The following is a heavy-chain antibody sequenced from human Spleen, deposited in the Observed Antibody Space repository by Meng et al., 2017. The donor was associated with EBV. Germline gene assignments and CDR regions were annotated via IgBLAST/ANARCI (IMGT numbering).Heavy chain of an antibody. Sequence: QVLLVQSGSEVQKSGAAAEISCKASGYTLATYAMNWVRQAPGQGLEWMGWINTNAWNPTYGLGFTGRFVFSLDTRVTTAYLQISSLKAEDTAVYYCARELSSAYCSGGRCYGALYYWGQGTLVTVSS. CDR2: INTNAWNP. CDR1: GYTLATYA. CDR3: ARELSSAYCSGGRCYGALYY. J-gene: IGHJ4*02. D-gene: IGHD2-15*01. V-gene: IGHV7-4-1*02.